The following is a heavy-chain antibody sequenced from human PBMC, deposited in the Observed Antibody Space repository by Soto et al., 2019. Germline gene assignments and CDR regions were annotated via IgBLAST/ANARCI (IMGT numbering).Heavy chain of an antibody. D-gene: IGHD6-19*01. Sequence: QVQLVESGGGVVKPGRSLRLSCAASGFTFSSYGMHWVRQAPGKGLEWVTVIWYDGSNKYYADSVKGRFTISRDNSKNTLYLQMNSLRAEDTAVYYCARGGTQWLGHDYWGQGTLVTVSS. V-gene: IGHV3-33*01. J-gene: IGHJ4*02. CDR1: GFTFSSYG. CDR3: ARGGTQWLGHDY. CDR2: IWYDGSNK.